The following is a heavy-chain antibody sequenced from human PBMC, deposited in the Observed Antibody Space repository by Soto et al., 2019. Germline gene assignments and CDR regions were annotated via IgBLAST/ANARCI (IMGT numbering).Heavy chain of an antibody. J-gene: IGHJ5*02. CDR1: GGSFSGYY. D-gene: IGHD1-26*01. V-gene: IGHV4-34*01. Sequence: SESLSLTCAVYGGSFSGYYWSWIRQPPGKGLEWIGEINHSGSTNYNPSLKSRVTISVDTSKNQFSLKLSSVTAADTAVYYCATQEVGGSYVYTFDPWGQGTLVTVSS. CDR3: ATQEVGGSYVYTFDP. CDR2: INHSGST.